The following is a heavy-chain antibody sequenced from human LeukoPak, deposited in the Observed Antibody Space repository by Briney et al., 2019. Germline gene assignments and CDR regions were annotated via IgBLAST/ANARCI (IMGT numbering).Heavy chain of an antibody. D-gene: IGHD3-10*01. J-gene: IGHJ4*02. CDR1: GFTFTNYD. CDR3: VKDRAGTYFDY. CDR2: ISYDGTNK. Sequence: QSGSSLRLSCAASGFTFTNYDMHWVRQAAGKGLHWVAVISYDGTNKYYADSVKGRFTISRDDSKNTLYLQMNSLRAEDTAVYYCVKDRAGTYFDYWGQGTLVTVSS. V-gene: IGHV3-30*18.